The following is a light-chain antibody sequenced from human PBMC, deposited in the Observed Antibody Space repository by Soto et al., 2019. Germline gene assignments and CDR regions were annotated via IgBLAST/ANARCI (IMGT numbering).Light chain of an antibody. J-gene: IGLJ2*01. CDR2: SND. Sequence: QSVLTQPPSASGTPGQSVTISCSGSTSNIGSNTVNWYQQLPGTAPKLLVYSNDQRPSGVPDRFSASKSGTSAFLAISGLQSEDEADYDCAVWDDNLRGLFGGGTKLTVL. CDR3: AVWDDNLRGL. CDR1: TSNIGSNT. V-gene: IGLV1-44*01.